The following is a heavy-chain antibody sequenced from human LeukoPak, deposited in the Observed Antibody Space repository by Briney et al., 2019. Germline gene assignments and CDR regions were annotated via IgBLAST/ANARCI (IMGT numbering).Heavy chain of an antibody. CDR3: ARGPNYDILTGSYSGYFDL. V-gene: IGHV3-74*01. J-gene: IGHJ2*01. Sequence: GGSLRLSCAASGFTFSSYWMHWVRQAPGQGLMWVSRINSDETTTNYADAVKGRFTVSRDNSKNTLYLQMKSLRAEDTAVYYCARGPNYDILTGSYSGYFDLWGRGTLVTVSS. CDR2: INSDETTT. CDR1: GFTFSSYW. D-gene: IGHD3-9*01.